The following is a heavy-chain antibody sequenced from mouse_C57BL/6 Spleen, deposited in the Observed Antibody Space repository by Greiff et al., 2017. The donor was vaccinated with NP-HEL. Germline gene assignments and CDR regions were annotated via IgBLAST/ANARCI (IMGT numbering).Heavy chain of an antibody. V-gene: IGHV1-80*01. Sequence: VQLQQSGAELVKPGASVKISCKASGYAFSSYWMNWVKQRPGKGLEWIGQIYPGDGDTNYNGKFKGKATLTADKSSSTAYMQPSSLTSEDSAVYFCAISLFTTVVATGYFDVWGTGTTVTVSS. D-gene: IGHD1-1*01. J-gene: IGHJ1*03. CDR2: IYPGDGDT. CDR3: AISLFTTVVATGYFDV. CDR1: GYAFSSYW.